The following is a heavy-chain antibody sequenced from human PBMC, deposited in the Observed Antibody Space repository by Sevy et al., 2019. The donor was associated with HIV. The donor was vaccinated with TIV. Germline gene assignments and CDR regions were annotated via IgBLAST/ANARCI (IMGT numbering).Heavy chain of an antibody. Sequence: ASVKVSCKASGGTFSSYAISWVRQAPGQGLEWMGGIIPIFGTANYAQKFQGRVTITADESTSTAYMELSSLRSEDTAVYYCARVLPYYDFWSGPGPYYYYYGMDVWGQGTTVTVSS. CDR2: IIPIFGTA. V-gene: IGHV1-69*13. J-gene: IGHJ6*02. CDR3: ARVLPYYDFWSGPGPYYYYYGMDV. D-gene: IGHD3-3*01. CDR1: GGTFSSYA.